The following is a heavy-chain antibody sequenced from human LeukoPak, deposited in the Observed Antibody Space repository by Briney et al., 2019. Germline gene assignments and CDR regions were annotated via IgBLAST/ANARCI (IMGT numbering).Heavy chain of an antibody. CDR2: ISSNGGST. Sequence: PGGSLRLSCSASGFTFSRYAMHWVRQAPGKGLEYVSAISSNGGSTYYADSVKGRFTISRDNSKNTLYLQMSSLRAEDTAVYYCARVPYYYDSSGYYPDYWGQGTLVTVSS. D-gene: IGHD3-22*01. V-gene: IGHV3-64D*06. CDR3: ARVPYYYDSSGYYPDY. CDR1: GFTFSRYA. J-gene: IGHJ4*02.